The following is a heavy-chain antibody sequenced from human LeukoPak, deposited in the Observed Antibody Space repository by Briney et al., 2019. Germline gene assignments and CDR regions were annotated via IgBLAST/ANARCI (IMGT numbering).Heavy chain of an antibody. CDR1: GFTFSSYA. CDR3: ARDSPNPTWYYYYYMDV. Sequence: PGGSLRLSCAASGFTFSSYAMHWVRQAPAKGLEWVAVMSYDGSNKYYADSVKGRFNISIDNSKNTLYQQMNSLRAEDTAVYYCARDSPNPTWYYYYYMDVWGKGTTVTVSS. V-gene: IGHV3-30*04. CDR2: MSYDGSNK. J-gene: IGHJ6*03.